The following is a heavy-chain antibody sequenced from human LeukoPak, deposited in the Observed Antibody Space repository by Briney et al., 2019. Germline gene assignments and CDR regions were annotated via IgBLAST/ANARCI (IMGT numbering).Heavy chain of an antibody. CDR2: IIPIFGTA. CDR3: ARDFPDDSSGYRGLDY. D-gene: IGHD3-22*01. J-gene: IGHJ4*02. V-gene: IGHV1-69*13. CDR1: GGTFSSYA. Sequence: SVKVSCTASGGTFSSYAISWVRQAPGQGLEWMGGIIPIFGTANYAQKFQGRVTITADESTSTAYMELSSLRSEDTAVYYCARDFPDDSSGYRGLDYWGQGTLVTVSS.